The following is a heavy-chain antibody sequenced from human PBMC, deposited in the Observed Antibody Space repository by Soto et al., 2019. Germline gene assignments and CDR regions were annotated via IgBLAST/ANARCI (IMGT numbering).Heavy chain of an antibody. J-gene: IGHJ4*02. CDR2: ITDNGGEG. V-gene: IGHV3-23*01. CDR1: GPTFATLA. CDR3: ARGSTESYPGSRIFDF. Sequence: GRSLRLSCVASGPTFATLATSCDRQPQGGGLQWVATITDNGGEGKYEDSVRGRFVISRDNSTKTLYLQMTSLTAEDSAMYFCARGSTESYPGSRIFDFWGRGTLVTVSS. D-gene: IGHD3-10*01.